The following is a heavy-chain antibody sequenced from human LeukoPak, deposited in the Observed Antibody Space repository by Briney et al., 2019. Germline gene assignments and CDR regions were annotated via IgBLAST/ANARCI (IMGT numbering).Heavy chain of an antibody. J-gene: IGHJ4*02. CDR1: GFTFSSYW. CDR2: INSDGSST. D-gene: IGHD3-3*01. CDR3: ARGYYDLWSGYLDY. V-gene: IGHV3-74*01. Sequence: PGGSLRLSCAACGFTFSSYWMHWVRQAPGKGLVWVSRINSDGSSTSYADSVKGRFTISRDNAKNTLYLQMNSLRAEDTAVYYCARGYYDLWSGYLDYWGQGTLVTVSS.